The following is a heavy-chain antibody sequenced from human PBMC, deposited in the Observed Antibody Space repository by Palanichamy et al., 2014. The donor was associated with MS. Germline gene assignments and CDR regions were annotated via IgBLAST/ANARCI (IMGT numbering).Heavy chain of an antibody. CDR2: LEKDGTNK. Sequence: EGQLVESGGGLVQPGGSLTLSCSASGFTFSNFAMHWVRQAPGKGLEWVATLEKDGTNKYYVDSVEGRFTISRDNAKNSLYLQMNSLRAEDTAVFYCVRDLDYHFGSAWYDAYDMWGQGTLVTVSS. J-gene: IGHJ3*02. CDR1: GFTFSNFA. CDR3: VRDLDYHFGSAWYDAYDM. V-gene: IGHV3-7*03. D-gene: IGHD6-19*01.